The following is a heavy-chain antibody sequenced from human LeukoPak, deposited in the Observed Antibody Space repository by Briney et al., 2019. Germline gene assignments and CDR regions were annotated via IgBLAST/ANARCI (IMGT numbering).Heavy chain of an antibody. CDR2: ISSSSSYI. Sequence: AGGSLRLSCAASGFTFSSYSMNWVRQAPGKGLEWVSSISSSSSYIYYADSVKGRFTISRDNAKNSLYLQMNSLRAEDTAVYYCARVSDYDILTGPVGPYYYYGMDVWGQGTTVTVSS. V-gene: IGHV3-21*01. J-gene: IGHJ6*02. CDR1: GFTFSSYS. D-gene: IGHD3-9*01. CDR3: ARVSDYDILTGPVGPYYYYGMDV.